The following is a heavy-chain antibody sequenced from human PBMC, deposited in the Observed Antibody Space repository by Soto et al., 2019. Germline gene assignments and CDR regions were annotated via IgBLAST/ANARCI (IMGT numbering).Heavy chain of an antibody. V-gene: IGHV4-34*01. Sequence: SETLSLTCAVYGGSFSGYYWSWIRQPPGKGLEWIGEINHSGSTNYNPSLKSRVTISVDTSKNQFSLKLRSVTAADTAVYYCARVVVVVAATLDYYYYGMDVWGQGTTVTVSS. CDR2: INHSGST. D-gene: IGHD2-15*01. J-gene: IGHJ6*02. CDR1: GGSFSGYY. CDR3: ARVVVVVAATLDYYYYGMDV.